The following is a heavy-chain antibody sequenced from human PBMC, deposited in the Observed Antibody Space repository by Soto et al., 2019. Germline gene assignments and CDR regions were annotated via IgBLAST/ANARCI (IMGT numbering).Heavy chain of an antibody. Sequence: EVQLLESGGGLVQPGGSLRLSCADSGFTFSSYAMSWVRQAPGRGLEWVSAISGSGGSTYYPDSVKGRFTNSRDNSKNQLYRQMHRLRAEDTAVYYCAKWMSQYQLLDYWGQGTLVAVSS. CDR1: GFTFSSYA. D-gene: IGHD2-2*01. V-gene: IGHV3-23*01. J-gene: IGHJ4*02. CDR2: ISGSGGST. CDR3: AKWMSQYQLLDY.